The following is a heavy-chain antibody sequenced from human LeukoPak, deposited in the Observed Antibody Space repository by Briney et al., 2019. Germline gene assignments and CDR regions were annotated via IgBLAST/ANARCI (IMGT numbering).Heavy chain of an antibody. CDR3: AKSGREYSSSWYNFDY. J-gene: IGHJ4*02. Sequence: GGSLSLSCAASGFTFSNYARSWVRQAPGKGLEWVSAISGRGGITFYADSVKGRFTISRDSSKNTVYLQMNSLRAEDTAVYYCAKSGREYSSSWYNFDYWGQGTLVTVSS. CDR2: ISGRGGIT. CDR1: GFTFSNYA. D-gene: IGHD6-13*01. V-gene: IGHV3-23*01.